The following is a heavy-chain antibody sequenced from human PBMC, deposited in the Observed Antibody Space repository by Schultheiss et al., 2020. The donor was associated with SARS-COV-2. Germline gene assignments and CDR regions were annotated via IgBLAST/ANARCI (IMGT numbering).Heavy chain of an antibody. J-gene: IGHJ4*02. CDR3: ARVGELSFALDY. CDR2: IYYSGST. V-gene: IGHV4-59*01. CDR1: GGSISSYY. D-gene: IGHD3-10*01. Sequence: SETLSLTCTVSGGSISSYYWSWIRQPPGKGLEWIGYIYYSGSTNYNPSLKSRVTISVDTSKNQFSLKLSSVTAADTAVYYCARVGELSFALDYWGQGALVTVSS.